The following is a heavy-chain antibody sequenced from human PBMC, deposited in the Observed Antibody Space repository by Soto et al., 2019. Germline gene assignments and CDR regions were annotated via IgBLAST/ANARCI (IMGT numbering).Heavy chain of an antibody. D-gene: IGHD3-10*01. CDR3: ARDQLPGSFGMSNYGMDV. Sequence: PGGSLRLSCAASGFTFSSYGMHWVRQAPGKGLEWVAVIWYDGSNKYYADSVKGRFTISGDNSKNTLYLQMNSLRAEDTAVYYCARDQLPGSFGMSNYGMDVWGQGTTVTVSS. CDR2: IWYDGSNK. V-gene: IGHV3-33*01. J-gene: IGHJ6*02. CDR1: GFTFSSYG.